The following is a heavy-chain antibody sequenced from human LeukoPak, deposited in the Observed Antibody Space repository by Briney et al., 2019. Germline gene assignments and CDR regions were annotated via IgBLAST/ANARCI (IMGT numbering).Heavy chain of an antibody. V-gene: IGHV4-59*01. CDR3: VRAVVPVGGYDSP. CDR2: IYYSGST. D-gene: IGHD5-12*01. CDR1: GGSFSSYY. Sequence: SETLSLTCTVSGGSFSSYYWSWIRQPPGKGLDWIGYIYYSGSTNYNPSLKSRVTISLDTSKNQFSLKLSSVTAADTAVYYCVRAVVPVGGYDSPWGQGTLVTVSS. J-gene: IGHJ5*02.